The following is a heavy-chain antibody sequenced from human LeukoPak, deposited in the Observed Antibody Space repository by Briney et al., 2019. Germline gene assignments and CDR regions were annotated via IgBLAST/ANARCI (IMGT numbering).Heavy chain of an antibody. CDR3: WGRYCSGGSCYSDY. CDR2: IHHDASNQ. Sequence: GKSLRLSCAASGFTFSNYAMHWVRQAPGKGLEWVSVIHHDASNQYYRDSVKGRFTISRDNSKNTLSLLMNSLRAEDTAVYYCWGRYCSGGSCYSDYWGQGTLVTVSS. D-gene: IGHD2-15*01. V-gene: IGHV3-33*01. CDR1: GFTFSNYA. J-gene: IGHJ4*02.